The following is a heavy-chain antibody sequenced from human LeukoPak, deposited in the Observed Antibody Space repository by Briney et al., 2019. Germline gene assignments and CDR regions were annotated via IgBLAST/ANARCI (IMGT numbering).Heavy chain of an antibody. Sequence: PSETLSLTCTVSGGSISSYYWSWIRQPPGKGLEWIGYIYYSGSTNYNPSLKSRDTISVDTSKNQLSLKLSSVTAADTAVYYCARVIAAAYFDYWGQGTLVTVSS. J-gene: IGHJ4*02. V-gene: IGHV4-59*01. D-gene: IGHD6-6*01. CDR1: GGSISSYY. CDR3: ARVIAAAYFDY. CDR2: IYYSGST.